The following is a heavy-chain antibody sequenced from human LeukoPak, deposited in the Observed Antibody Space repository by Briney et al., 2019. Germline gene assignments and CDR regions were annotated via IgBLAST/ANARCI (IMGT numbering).Heavy chain of an antibody. J-gene: IGHJ1*01. Sequence: ASVRVSCKASGGTFSSYAISWVRQAPGQGLEWMGRIIPILGIANYAQKFQGRVTITADKSTSTAYMELSSLRSEDTAVYYCARDHYDSRGVLQHWGQGTLVTVSS. V-gene: IGHV1-69*04. CDR3: ARDHYDSRGVLQH. CDR1: GGTFSSYA. CDR2: IIPILGIA. D-gene: IGHD3-22*01.